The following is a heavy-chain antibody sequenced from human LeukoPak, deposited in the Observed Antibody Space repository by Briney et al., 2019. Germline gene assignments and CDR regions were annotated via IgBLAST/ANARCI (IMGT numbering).Heavy chain of an antibody. D-gene: IGHD5-24*01. V-gene: IGHV3-7*04. J-gene: IGHJ3*02. CDR2: IEQDGSEK. CDR3: ARESWHQRAFDI. Sequence: PGGSLRLSCAASGFTFSMYWMYWVRQAPGKGLEWVANIEQDGSEKYYVDSVKGRFTISRDNAKNSLYLQMNSLRAEDTAVYYCARESWHQRAFDIWGQGTMVTVSS. CDR1: GFTFSMYW.